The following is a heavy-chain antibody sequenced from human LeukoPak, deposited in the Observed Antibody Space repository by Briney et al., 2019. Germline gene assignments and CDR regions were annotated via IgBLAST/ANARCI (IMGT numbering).Heavy chain of an antibody. CDR1: GGSVSDYY. CDR3: ASRKLGNDY. Sequence: PSETLSLTCTISGGSVSDYYWSWIRQSPGKGLEWIGYIYHTWSTSYSPSLKSGVTISADTSQNQFSLKLSSVTAADTAVYYCASRKLGNDYWGQGTLVTVSS. J-gene: IGHJ4*02. D-gene: IGHD7-27*01. V-gene: IGHV4-59*02. CDR2: IYHTWST.